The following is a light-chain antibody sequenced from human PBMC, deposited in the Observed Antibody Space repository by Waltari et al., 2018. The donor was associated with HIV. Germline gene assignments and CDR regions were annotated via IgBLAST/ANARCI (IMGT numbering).Light chain of an antibody. CDR3: QSVDDGGTHVV. J-gene: IGLJ2*01. V-gene: IGLV3-25*03. CDR2: KDT. CDR1: ALPKRY. Sequence: SYELTQPPSVSVSPGQTAEITCSGDALPKRYSSWYRPKTGQAPVMVIYKDTKRPSGIPERFSGSTSGAKVTLTISGVRAEDDGDYYCQSVDDGGTHVVFGGGTKLTVL.